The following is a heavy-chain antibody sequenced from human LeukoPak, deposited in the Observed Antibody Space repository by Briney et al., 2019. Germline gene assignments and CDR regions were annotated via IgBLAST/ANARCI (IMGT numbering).Heavy chain of an antibody. Sequence: PSETLSLTCTVSGGSISSYYWSWIRQPPGKGLEWIAYIYYSGSTNYNPSLKSRVTISVDTSKNQFSLKLSSVTAADTAVYYCATHNYYDSSGYYYHWFDPWGQGTLVTVSS. D-gene: IGHD3-22*01. CDR1: GGSISSYY. CDR3: ATHNYYDSSGYYYHWFDP. V-gene: IGHV4-59*08. J-gene: IGHJ5*02. CDR2: IYYSGST.